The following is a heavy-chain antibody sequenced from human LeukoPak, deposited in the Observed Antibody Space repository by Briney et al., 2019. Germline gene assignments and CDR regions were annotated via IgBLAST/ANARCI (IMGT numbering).Heavy chain of an antibody. V-gene: IGHV4-39*01. J-gene: IGHJ6*03. CDR1: GRSISSSHYY. CDR3: ARQISDYYYYYIAV. CDR2: IYYSGTT. D-gene: IGHD3-3*01. Sequence: PSETLSLTCTVSGRSISSSHYYWGWIRQPPGKGLEWIGTIYYSGTTYYNPSLESRVTISEYTSKTQFSLTWRSVTAADTAVYCARQISDYYYYYIAVGGKGTTVTVYS.